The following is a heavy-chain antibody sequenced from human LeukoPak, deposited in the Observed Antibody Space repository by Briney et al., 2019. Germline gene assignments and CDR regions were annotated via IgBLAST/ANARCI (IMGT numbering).Heavy chain of an antibody. D-gene: IGHD2-15*01. CDR3: ARSLFYIVVVVAATPQPNYYYGMDV. J-gene: IGHJ6*02. CDR1: GGTFSSYA. CDR2: IIPILGTA. V-gene: IGHV1-69*01. Sequence: GSSVKVSCKASGGTFSSYAISWVRQAPGQGLEWMGGIIPILGTANYAQKFQGRVTITADESTSTAYMELSSLRSEDTAVYYCARSLFYIVVVVAATPQPNYYYGMDVWGQGTTVTVSS.